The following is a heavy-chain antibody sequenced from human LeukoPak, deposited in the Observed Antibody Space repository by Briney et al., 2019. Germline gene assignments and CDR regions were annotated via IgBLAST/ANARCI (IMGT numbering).Heavy chain of an antibody. CDR2: ISGSGENT. D-gene: IGHD3-22*01. CDR3: GKDRPNYYHSSGHYYRQNGDY. Sequence: GGSLRLSCGASGFSFSSYAMSWVRQAPGKGLEWVSSISGSGENTYYTDSVEGRFTISRDNFKSTLYLQMNSLRAEDTAVYYCGKDRPNYYHSSGHYYRQNGDYWGQGTLVTVSS. V-gene: IGHV3-23*01. J-gene: IGHJ4*02. CDR1: GFSFSSYA.